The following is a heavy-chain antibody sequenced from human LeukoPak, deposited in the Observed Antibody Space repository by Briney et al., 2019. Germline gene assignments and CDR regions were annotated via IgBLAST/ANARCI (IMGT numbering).Heavy chain of an antibody. CDR3: AIEDFWSGYNY. J-gene: IGHJ4*02. CDR2: IIPILGIA. D-gene: IGHD3-3*01. V-gene: IGHV1-69*04. CDR1: GGTFSSYT. Sequence: VKVSCKASGGTFSSYTISWVRQAPGQGLEWMGRIIPILGIANYAQKFQGRVTITADKSTSTAYMEVSRLRYEDTAVYYCAIEDFWSGYNYWGQGTLVTVSS.